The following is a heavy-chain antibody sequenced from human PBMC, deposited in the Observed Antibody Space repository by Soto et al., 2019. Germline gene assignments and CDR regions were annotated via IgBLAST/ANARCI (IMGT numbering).Heavy chain of an antibody. V-gene: IGHV3-23*01. CDR2: ISGSGGDT. D-gene: IGHD3-10*01. CDR3: ANSTGSGSYYNVILFLV. Sequence: GGSLRLSCAASGFTFTNYAMSWVRQAPGKGLEWVSSISGSGGDTYYADSVKGRFTISRDTSKNTLFLQMNSLRAGDTAVYYCANSTGSGSYYNVILFLVWGKGTTVTVSS. J-gene: IGHJ6*04. CDR1: GFTFTNYA.